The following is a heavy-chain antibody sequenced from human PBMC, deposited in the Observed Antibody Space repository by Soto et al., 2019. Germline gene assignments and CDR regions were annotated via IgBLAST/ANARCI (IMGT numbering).Heavy chain of an antibody. J-gene: IGHJ4*02. V-gene: IGHV4-59*01. Sequence: QVQLQESGPGLVKPSETLSLTCTVSGGSINNYYWSWIRQPPGKGLEWIGYIYYSGSTNYNPSLKIRVTISVDTSKNQFSLKLSSVTAADTAVYYCARLYGGNFDYWGQGTLVTVSS. D-gene: IGHD1-26*01. CDR3: ARLYGGNFDY. CDR1: GGSINNYY. CDR2: IYYSGST.